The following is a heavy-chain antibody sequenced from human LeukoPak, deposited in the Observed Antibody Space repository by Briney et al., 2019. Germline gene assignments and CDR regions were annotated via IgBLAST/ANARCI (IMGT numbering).Heavy chain of an antibody. V-gene: IGHV4-39*01. CDR2: IYYGGTT. D-gene: IGHD6-19*01. Sequence: SETLSLTCTVSGGSITTTTSYWGWIRQPPGKGLEWIGSIYYGGTTFYNPSLKSRVTIYVDTSKNQFSLNLSSVTATDTAVYYCARFRYSSGWFDYWGQGMLVTVSS. CDR3: ARFRYSSGWFDY. CDR1: GGSITTTTSY. J-gene: IGHJ4*02.